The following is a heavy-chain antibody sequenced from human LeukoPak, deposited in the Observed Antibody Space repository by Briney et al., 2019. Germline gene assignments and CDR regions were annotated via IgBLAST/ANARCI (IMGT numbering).Heavy chain of an antibody. D-gene: IGHD1-1*01. J-gene: IGHJ4*02. CDR2: VSPDGRTT. CDR1: GFTFSSYW. V-gene: IGHV3-74*01. Sequence: GGSLRLSCAASGFTFSSYWMHWVRQTPEKGLVWVSHVSPDGRTTTYADSVKGRFTILRDNAKSTLYLQMNGLRAEDTAVYYCARDQLLGGQGTLVTVSS. CDR3: ARDQLL.